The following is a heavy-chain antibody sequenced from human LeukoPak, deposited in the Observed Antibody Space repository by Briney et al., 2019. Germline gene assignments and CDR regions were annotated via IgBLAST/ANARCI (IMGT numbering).Heavy chain of an antibody. CDR2: FSGSGGTT. CDR1: GFTFSSYA. Sequence: GGSLRLSCAASGFTFSSYAMNWVRQAPGRGLEWVSGFSGSGGTTYYADSVKGRFTISRDNSKNTLYLQMNSLRAEDTAVYYCANGNRCTSPNCLGYYYFYMDVWGKGSTVTVSS. CDR3: ANGNRCTSPNCLGYYYFYMDV. V-gene: IGHV3-23*01. J-gene: IGHJ6*03. D-gene: IGHD2-8*01.